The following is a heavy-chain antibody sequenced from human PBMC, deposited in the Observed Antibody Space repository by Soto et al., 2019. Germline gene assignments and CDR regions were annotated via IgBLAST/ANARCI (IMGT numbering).Heavy chain of an antibody. CDR1: GGTFSNSA. V-gene: IGHV1-69*01. CDR2: IIPIFGAA. J-gene: IGHJ4*02. D-gene: IGHD4-17*01. CDR3: ARGADFRTTVTLFDF. Sequence: QVQLVQSGAEVKKPGSSVKVSCKASGGTFSNSAISWVRQAPGQGLEWMGGIIPIFGAANYAQMFQGRLTITADESTTTAYMELNIRRSEDTAVYYCARGADFRTTVTLFDFWGQGTLVTVSS.